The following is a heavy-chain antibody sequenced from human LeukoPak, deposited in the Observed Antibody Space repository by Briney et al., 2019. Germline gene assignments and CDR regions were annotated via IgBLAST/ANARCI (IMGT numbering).Heavy chain of an antibody. CDR3: ARSFVDCSSTSCYSDLFDY. V-gene: IGHV4-38-2*01. D-gene: IGHD2-2*01. Sequence: NPSETLSLTCAVSGYSISSGYYWGWIRQPPGKGLEWIGSIYHSGSTYYNPSLKSRVTISVDTSKSQFSLKLSSVTAADTAVYYCARSFVDCSSTSCYSDLFDYWGQGTLVTVSS. J-gene: IGHJ4*02. CDR2: IYHSGST. CDR1: GYSISSGYY.